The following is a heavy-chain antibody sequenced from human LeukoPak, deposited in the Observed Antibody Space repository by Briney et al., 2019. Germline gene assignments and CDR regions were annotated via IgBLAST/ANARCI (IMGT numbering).Heavy chain of an antibody. CDR3: ARERAGAAHFDY. CDR2: INPNSGGT. Sequence: ASVKVYCKASGYTFTGYYMHWVRQAPGQGLEWMGWINPNSGGTNYAQKFQGRVTMTRDTSTSTAYMELSRLRSDDTAVYYCARERAGAAHFDYWGQGTLVTVSS. J-gene: IGHJ4*02. D-gene: IGHD2-15*01. V-gene: IGHV1-2*02. CDR1: GYTFTGYY.